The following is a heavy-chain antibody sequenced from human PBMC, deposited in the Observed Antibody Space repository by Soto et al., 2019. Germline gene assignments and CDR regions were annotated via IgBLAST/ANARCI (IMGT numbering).Heavy chain of an antibody. V-gene: IGHV3-23*01. J-gene: IGHJ6*02. D-gene: IGHD3-10*01. CDR3: AKDIMVRQVTTSYYSVMAV. CDR1: GFTFSSYA. CDR2: ISGSGDST. Sequence: HPGGSLRLSCVASGFTFSSYAMSWVRQAPGKGLAWVSAISGSGDSTYYADSVKGRFTISRDNSKNTLYLQMNRLRVEDTAVYYSAKDIMVRQVTTSYYSVMAVWGQGTTVTVSS.